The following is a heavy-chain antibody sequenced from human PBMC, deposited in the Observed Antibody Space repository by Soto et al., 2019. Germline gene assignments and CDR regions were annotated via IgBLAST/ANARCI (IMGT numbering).Heavy chain of an antibody. CDR3: AKEGEHSSGWANFDY. V-gene: IGHV3-23*01. Sequence: PGGSLRLSCAVSGFSFSDYAMSWVRQAPGKGLEWVSGISDSGGNTYYADSMKGRFTISRENSKNTLYLQMNSLRVEDSAVYYCAKEGEHSSGWANFDYWGQGTLVTVSS. CDR2: ISDSGGNT. CDR1: GFSFSDYA. D-gene: IGHD6-19*01. J-gene: IGHJ4*02.